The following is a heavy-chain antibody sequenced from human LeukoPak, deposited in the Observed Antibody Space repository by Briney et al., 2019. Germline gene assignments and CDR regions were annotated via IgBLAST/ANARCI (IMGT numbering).Heavy chain of an antibody. D-gene: IGHD6-19*01. CDR1: GFTSSNYW. Sequence: GGSLRLSCAASGFTSSNYWMHWVRQAPGKGLVWVSRINSDGSDTSYADSVKGRFTISRENAKNTLYLQMNSLRAEDTAVYYCARSWGTSGWENFDYWGQGTLVTVSS. CDR3: ARSWGTSGWENFDY. J-gene: IGHJ4*02. V-gene: IGHV3-74*01. CDR2: INSDGSDT.